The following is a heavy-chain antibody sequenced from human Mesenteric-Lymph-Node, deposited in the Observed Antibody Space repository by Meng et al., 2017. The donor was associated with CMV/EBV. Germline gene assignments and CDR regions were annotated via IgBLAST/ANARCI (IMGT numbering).Heavy chain of an antibody. CDR1: GYPFSMYW. J-gene: IGHJ4*02. CDR3: GLLESTGSY. D-gene: IGHD1-1*01. Sequence: QFSCQASGYPFSMYWMHWARPAPGQGLEWMGLVKPRDGSTAYIEKFQGRVTMTTDTSTSTVYMEISNLTYDDTAVYYCGLLESTGSYWGQGTLVTVSS. V-gene: IGHV1-46*01. CDR2: VKPRDGST.